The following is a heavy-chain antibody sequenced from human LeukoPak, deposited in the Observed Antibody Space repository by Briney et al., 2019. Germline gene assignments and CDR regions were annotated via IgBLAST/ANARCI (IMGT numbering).Heavy chain of an antibody. J-gene: IGHJ3*02. Sequence: PSETLSLTCAVYGGSFSGYYWSWIRQPPRKGLEWIGEINHSGSTNYNPSLKSRVTISVDTSKNQFSLKLSTVTAADTAVYYCARAKVYYYDSSGYWRSHAFDIWGQGTMVTVSS. CDR3: ARAKVYYYDSSGYWRSHAFDI. CDR1: GGSFSGYY. V-gene: IGHV4-34*01. CDR2: INHSGST. D-gene: IGHD3-22*01.